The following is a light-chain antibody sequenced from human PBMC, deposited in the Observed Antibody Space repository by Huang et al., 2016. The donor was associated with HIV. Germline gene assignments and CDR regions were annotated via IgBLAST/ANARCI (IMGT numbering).Light chain of an antibody. V-gene: IGKV1-39*01. CDR3: QQSDSTPYT. CDR2: AAS. Sequence: DIQMTQSPSSLSASVGDRVTISSRSSQSFSSSLNWYQQRPGKAPKLLIYAASSLQSGVPSRFSGSGSGTDFSLTINSLQPEDFATYYCQQSDSTPYTFGQGTKLEIK. J-gene: IGKJ2*01. CDR1: QSFSSS.